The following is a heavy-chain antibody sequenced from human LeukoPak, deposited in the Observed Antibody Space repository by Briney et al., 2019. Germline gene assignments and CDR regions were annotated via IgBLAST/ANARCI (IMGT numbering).Heavy chain of an antibody. V-gene: IGHV4-61*02. CDR1: GGSISSSNYY. CDR2: IYTIEST. J-gene: IGHJ4*02. D-gene: IGHD1-26*01. Sequence: PSETLSLTCSVSGGSISSSNYYWSWIRQPAGKGLEWIGRIYTIESTNYNPSLKTRVTISVDTSNNQFSLKLSSVTAADPAVYYCARDRGPGVGATGYYFHYWGQGTLVTVSS. CDR3: ARDRGPGVGATGYYFHY.